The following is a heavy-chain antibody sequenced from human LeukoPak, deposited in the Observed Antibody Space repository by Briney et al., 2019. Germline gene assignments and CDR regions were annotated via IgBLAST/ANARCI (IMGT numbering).Heavy chain of an antibody. V-gene: IGHV3-48*03. Sequence: QPGGSLRLSCAASGFTFSSYEMNWVRQAPGKGLEWVSSVSSTSTHIYYADSVKGRFSISRDNAKNSLYLQMNSLRAEDTAVYYCARRLTGPTTAYDSWGRGTLVTVSS. J-gene: IGHJ4*02. CDR2: VSSTSTHI. CDR3: ARRLTGPTTAYDS. D-gene: IGHD1-20*01. CDR1: GFTFSSYE.